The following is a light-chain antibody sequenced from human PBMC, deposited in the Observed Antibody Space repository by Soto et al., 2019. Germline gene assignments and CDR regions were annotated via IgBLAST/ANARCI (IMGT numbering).Light chain of an antibody. CDR3: QQYGSSPWT. Sequence: EIVLTQSPGTLSLSPVERATLSFRASQSLTSDYLAWYQQKPGQAPRLLIYGASSRATGIPDRFSGSGSGTDFTLTISRLEPEDFAVYYCQQYGSSPWTFGQGTKVDI. J-gene: IGKJ1*01. CDR2: GAS. CDR1: QSLTSDY. V-gene: IGKV3-20*01.